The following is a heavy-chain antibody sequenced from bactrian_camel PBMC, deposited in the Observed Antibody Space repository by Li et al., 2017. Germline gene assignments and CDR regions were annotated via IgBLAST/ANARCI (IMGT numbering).Heavy chain of an antibody. CDR3: LAAGV. Sequence: HVQLVESGGGLVQPGGSLRLSCTASAFSFVGYAINWVRQAPGKGLGWVATIYPTGSPTHYAGSVKGRFTISRDNAKNTVYLQLDSLKPEDTAMYYCLAAGVRGQGTQVTVS. CDR2: IYPTGSPT. D-gene: IGHD4*01. J-gene: IGHJ4*01. V-gene: IGHV3S6*01. CDR1: AFSFVGYA.